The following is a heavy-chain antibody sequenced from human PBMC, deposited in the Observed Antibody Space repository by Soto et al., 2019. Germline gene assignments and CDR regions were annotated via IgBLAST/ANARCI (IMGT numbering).Heavy chain of an antibody. Sequence: PSVKVSCKASGGTFSSYAISWVRQAPGQGLEWMGGIIPIFGTANYAQKFQGRVTITADESTSTAYMELSSLRSEDTAVYYCARGRGPASAYYYYGMDVWGQGTTVTVSS. D-gene: IGHD2-2*01. V-gene: IGHV1-69*13. J-gene: IGHJ6*02. CDR2: IIPIFGTA. CDR1: GGTFSSYA. CDR3: ARGRGPASAYYYYGMDV.